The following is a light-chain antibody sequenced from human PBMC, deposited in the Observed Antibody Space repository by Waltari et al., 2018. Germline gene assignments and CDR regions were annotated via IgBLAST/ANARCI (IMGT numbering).Light chain of an antibody. CDR1: QSLLHSNGYNY. Sequence: DIVMTQSPLSLPVTPGEPASISCRSSQSLLHSNGYNYLDWYLKKPGQSPQLLIYLGSNRASGVPDRFSGRGSGTDFTLKISRVEAEDVGVYYCMQALQTRLTFGGGTKVEIK. CDR3: MQALQTRLT. V-gene: IGKV2-28*01. CDR2: LGS. J-gene: IGKJ4*01.